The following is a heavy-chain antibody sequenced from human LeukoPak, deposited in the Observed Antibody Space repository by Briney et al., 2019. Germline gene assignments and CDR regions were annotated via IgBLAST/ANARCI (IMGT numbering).Heavy chain of an antibody. CDR2: INPNSGGT. CDR3: ARDLGTPTTVTTNY. Sequence: ASVKVSCKASAYNFTGYYMHWVRQAPGQGLEWMGWINPNSGGTNYAQKFQGRVTMTRDTSISTAYMELSRLRSDDTAVYYCARDLGTPTTVTTNYWGQGTLVTVSS. J-gene: IGHJ4*02. V-gene: IGHV1-2*02. CDR1: AYNFTGYY. D-gene: IGHD4-17*01.